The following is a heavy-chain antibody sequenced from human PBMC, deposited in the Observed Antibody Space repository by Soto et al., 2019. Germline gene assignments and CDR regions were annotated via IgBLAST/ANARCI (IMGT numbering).Heavy chain of an antibody. V-gene: IGHV1-3*01. CDR3: ARVKYDFWSGYSFDY. CDR1: GYTFTSYA. Sequence: GASVKVSCKASGYTFTSYAMHWVRQAPGQRLEWMGWINAGNGNTKYSQKFQGRVTITRDTSASTAYMELSSLRSEDTAVYYCARVKYDFWSGYSFDYWGQGTLVTVSS. CDR2: INAGNGNT. J-gene: IGHJ4*02. D-gene: IGHD3-3*01.